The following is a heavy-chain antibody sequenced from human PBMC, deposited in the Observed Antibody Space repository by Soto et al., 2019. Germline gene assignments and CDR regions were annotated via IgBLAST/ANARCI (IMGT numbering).Heavy chain of an antibody. Sequence: ASVKVYCKASGYTFTGYYMHWVRQAPGQGLEWMGWINPNSGGTNYAQKFQGWVTMTRDTSTSTAYMELRSLRSDDTAVYYCARESGKYYYDSSGSVDYWGQGTLVTVSS. V-gene: IGHV1-2*04. CDR3: ARESGKYYYDSSGSVDY. CDR2: INPNSGGT. J-gene: IGHJ4*02. CDR1: GYTFTGYY. D-gene: IGHD3-22*01.